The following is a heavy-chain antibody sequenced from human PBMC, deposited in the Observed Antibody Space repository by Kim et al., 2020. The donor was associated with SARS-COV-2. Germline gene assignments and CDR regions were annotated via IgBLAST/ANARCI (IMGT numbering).Heavy chain of an antibody. D-gene: IGHD3-10*01. CDR1: GFTFSSYG. J-gene: IGHJ4*02. CDR2: ISYDGSNK. CDR3: GTMVRGVIAQQDFDY. V-gene: IGHV3-30*03. Sequence: GGSLRLSCAASGFTFSSYGMHWVRQAPGKGLEWVAVISYDGSNKYYADSVKGRFTISRDNSKNTLYLQMNSLRAEDTAVYYCGTMVRGVIAQQDFDYWGQGTLVTVSS.